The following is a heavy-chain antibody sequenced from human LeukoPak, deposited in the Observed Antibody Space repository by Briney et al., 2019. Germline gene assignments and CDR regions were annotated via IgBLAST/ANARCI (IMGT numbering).Heavy chain of an antibody. Sequence: GGSLRLSCAASGFPFNSYAMSWVRQAPGKGLEWVSGILQSGGSTYYADSVKGRFTISRDNSKNTLSLQINSLRAEDTVVFYCAKVRTGSGGYTYGVDYWGQGTLVTVSS. CDR1: GFPFNSYA. J-gene: IGHJ4*02. D-gene: IGHD5-18*01. V-gene: IGHV3-23*01. CDR2: ILQSGGST. CDR3: AKVRTGSGGYTYGVDY.